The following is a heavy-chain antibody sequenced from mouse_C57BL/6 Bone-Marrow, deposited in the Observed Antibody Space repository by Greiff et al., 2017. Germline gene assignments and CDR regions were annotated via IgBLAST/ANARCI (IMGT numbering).Heavy chain of an antibody. Sequence: QVQLQQSGPELVKPGASVKLSCKASGYTFTSYDINWVKQRPGQGLEWIGWLYPRDGSTKYNEKFKGKATLTVDPSSSTAYMELHSLTSEDSAVYFCARHGYYSNPFDDWGQGTTLTVSS. J-gene: IGHJ2*01. CDR2: LYPRDGST. CDR3: ARHGYYSNPFDD. D-gene: IGHD2-5*01. CDR1: GYTFTSYD. V-gene: IGHV1-85*01.